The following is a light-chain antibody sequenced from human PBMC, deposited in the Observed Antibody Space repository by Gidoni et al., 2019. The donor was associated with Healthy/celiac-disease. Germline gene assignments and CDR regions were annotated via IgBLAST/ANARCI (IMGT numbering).Light chain of an antibody. Sequence: EIEMTHSPATLSVSPGERATLSCRASQSVSSNLAWYQQKPGQAPRLLIYGASTRATGIPARFSGSGSGTEFTLTISSLQSEDFAVYYCQQYNNWPPWTFGQGTKLEIK. CDR3: QQYNNWPPWT. V-gene: IGKV3-15*01. CDR1: QSVSSN. CDR2: GAS. J-gene: IGKJ1*01.